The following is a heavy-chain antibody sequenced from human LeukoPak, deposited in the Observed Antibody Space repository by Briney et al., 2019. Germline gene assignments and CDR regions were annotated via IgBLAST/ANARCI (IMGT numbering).Heavy chain of an antibody. Sequence: PGGSLRLSCAASGFTFSSYAMSWVRQAPGKGLEWVSAISGSGGSTYYADSVKGRFTISRDNSKNTLYLQMNSLRSDDTAVYYCARRGPPLTGYYNVIWFDPWGQGTLVTVSS. CDR2: ISGSGGST. V-gene: IGHV3-23*01. CDR1: GFTFSSYA. D-gene: IGHD3-9*01. J-gene: IGHJ5*02. CDR3: ARRGPPLTGYYNVIWFDP.